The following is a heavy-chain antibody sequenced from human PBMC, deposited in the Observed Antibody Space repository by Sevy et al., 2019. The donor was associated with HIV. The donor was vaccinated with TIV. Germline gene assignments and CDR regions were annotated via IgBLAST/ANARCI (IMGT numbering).Heavy chain of an antibody. D-gene: IGHD2-8*02. J-gene: IGHJ5*02. CDR3: ARGTPAFCTGGVCFNWFDP. CDR2: IRYDGSNK. Sequence: GGSLRLSCAASRFSFNGYGMHWVRQATGKGLEWVAFIRYDGSNKYYADSVKGRFTISRDDSKNTLYLQMNSLRAEDTALYYCARGTPAFCTGGVCFNWFDPWGQGTLVTVSS. CDR1: RFSFNGYG. V-gene: IGHV3-30*02.